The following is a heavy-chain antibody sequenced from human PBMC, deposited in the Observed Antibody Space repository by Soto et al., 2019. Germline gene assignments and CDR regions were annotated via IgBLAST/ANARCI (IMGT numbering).Heavy chain of an antibody. D-gene: IGHD6-13*01. J-gene: IGHJ5*02. Sequence: PGGSLRLSCAASGFTFSSYGMHWVRQAPGKGLEWVAVIWYDGSNKYYADSVKGRFTISRDNSKNTLYLQMNSLRAEDTAVYYCAREGSSSWYVGGWFDPWGQGTLVTVSS. V-gene: IGHV3-33*01. CDR3: AREGSSSWYVGGWFDP. CDR1: GFTFSSYG. CDR2: IWYDGSNK.